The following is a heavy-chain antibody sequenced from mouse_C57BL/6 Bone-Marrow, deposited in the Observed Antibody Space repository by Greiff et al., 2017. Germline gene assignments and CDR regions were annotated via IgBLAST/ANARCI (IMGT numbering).Heavy chain of an antibody. J-gene: IGHJ2*01. CDR2: ISDGGSYT. CDR3: AMYGNYVCFDY. D-gene: IGHD2-10*02. V-gene: IGHV5-4*01. Sequence: EVHLVESGGGLVKPGGSLKLSCAASGFTFSSYAMSWVRQTPEKRLEWVATISDGGSYTYYPDNVKGRFTISRDNAKNNLYLQMSHLKSEDTAMYYCAMYGNYVCFDYWGQGTTLTVSS. CDR1: GFTFSSYA.